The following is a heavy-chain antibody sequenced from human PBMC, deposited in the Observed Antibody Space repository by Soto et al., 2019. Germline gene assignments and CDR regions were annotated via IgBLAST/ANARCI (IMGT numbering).Heavy chain of an antibody. V-gene: IGHV1-2*02. CDR2: ISPNTGDT. CDR3: VIATVNNNYRTKHL. J-gene: IGHJ4*02. D-gene: IGHD4-4*01. CDR1: GYSFTGYY. Sequence: QVQLVQSGAEVKKPGASVKVSCRASGYSFTGYYIHWVRQAPGQGLEWMGWISPNTGDTNYAQKFGGRLPSTGKPSITTFYRELRRLRSDDTAVFFCVIATVNNNYRTKHLGAQGTRVTIST.